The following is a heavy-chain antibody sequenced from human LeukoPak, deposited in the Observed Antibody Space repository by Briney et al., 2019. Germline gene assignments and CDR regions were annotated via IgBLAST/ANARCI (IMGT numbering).Heavy chain of an antibody. Sequence: GGSLRLSCAASGFTFNKYWMHWVRQTPGKGLVWVSRINSDGSSTSYADSVKGRFTISRDDAKNTLYLQMNSLRAEDTAVYYCARWGYSYGYSDSWGQGTLVTVSS. CDR3: ARWGYSYGYSDS. D-gene: IGHD5-18*01. CDR2: INSDGSST. V-gene: IGHV3-74*01. CDR1: GFTFNKYW. J-gene: IGHJ4*02.